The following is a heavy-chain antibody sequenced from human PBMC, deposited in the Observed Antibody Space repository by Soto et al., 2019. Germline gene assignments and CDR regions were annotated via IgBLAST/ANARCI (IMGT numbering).Heavy chain of an antibody. Sequence: GESLKISCKGSGYSFTSYWIGWVRQMPGKGLEWMGIIYPGDSDTRYSPSFQGQVTISADKSISTAYLQWSSLRASDTAMYYCATRGVTRESNYYYMDVWGKGTTVTVSS. V-gene: IGHV5-51*01. CDR1: GYSFTSYW. J-gene: IGHJ6*03. CDR2: IYPGDSDT. CDR3: ATRGVTRESNYYYMDV. D-gene: IGHD2-21*02.